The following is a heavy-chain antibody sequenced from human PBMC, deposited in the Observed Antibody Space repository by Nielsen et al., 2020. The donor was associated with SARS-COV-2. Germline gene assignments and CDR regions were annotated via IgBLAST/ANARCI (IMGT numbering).Heavy chain of an antibody. CDR1: GFTFSNAW. V-gene: IGHV3-15*01. J-gene: IGHJ5*02. D-gene: IGHD6-6*01. CDR3: TTDLVPRRLDWFDP. CDR2: IKSKTDGGTT. Sequence: GESLKISCAASGFTFSNAWMSWVRQAPGKGLEWVGRIKSKTDGGTTDYAAPVKGRFTISRDDSKNTLYLQMNSLKTEDTAVYYCTTDLVPRRLDWFDPWGQGTLVTVSS.